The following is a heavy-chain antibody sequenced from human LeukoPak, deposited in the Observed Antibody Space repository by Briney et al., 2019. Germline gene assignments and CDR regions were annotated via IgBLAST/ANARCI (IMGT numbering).Heavy chain of an antibody. CDR3: ARESGFGELFPFCMDV. J-gene: IGHJ6*02. V-gene: IGHV3-53*01. Sequence: GSLRLSCAASGFSVSNNYMSWVRQAPGKGLEWVSVLYSGGNSYYADSVKGRFTISRDNSKNTLYLQMNSLRVEDTAVYYCARESGFGELFPFCMDVWGQGTTVTVSS. CDR1: GFSVSNNY. D-gene: IGHD3-10*01. CDR2: LYSGGNS.